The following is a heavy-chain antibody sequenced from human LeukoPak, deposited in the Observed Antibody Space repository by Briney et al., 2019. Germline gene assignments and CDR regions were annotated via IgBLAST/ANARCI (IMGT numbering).Heavy chain of an antibody. D-gene: IGHD6-19*01. J-gene: IGHJ4*02. CDR1: GFPFSSYD. CDR2: INSDSGTI. Sequence: GETLRLSCAASGFPFSSYDMNWVRQAPGKGLEWLSYINSDSGTIYYADSVKGRFTISRDNAKNSLHLQMNSLRDEDTAVYYCARDLYNSGGDYWGQGTLVTVSS. CDR3: ARDLYNSGGDY. V-gene: IGHV3-48*02.